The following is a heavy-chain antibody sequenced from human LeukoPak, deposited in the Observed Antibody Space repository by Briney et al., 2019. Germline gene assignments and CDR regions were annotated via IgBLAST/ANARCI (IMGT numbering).Heavy chain of an antibody. CDR2: IYSGGST. CDR3: ARRAGGYSHPYDY. Sequence: PGGSLRLSCAASGFTVSSNYMSWVRQAPGKGPEWVSVIYSGGSTYYADSVKGRFTISRDNSKNTLYLQMNSLRAEDTAVYYCARRAGGYSHPYDYWGQGTLVTVSS. D-gene: IGHD4-23*01. J-gene: IGHJ4*02. V-gene: IGHV3-53*01. CDR1: GFTVSSNY.